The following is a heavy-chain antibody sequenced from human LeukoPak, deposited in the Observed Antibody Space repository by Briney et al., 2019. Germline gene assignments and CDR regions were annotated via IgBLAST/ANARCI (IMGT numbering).Heavy chain of an antibody. Sequence: GGSLRLSCAASGSTFSSYWMSWVRQAPGEGLEWVANIKQDGSEKYYVDSVKGRFTISRDNAKNSLYLQMNSLRAEDTAVYYCARKGRQLGEDYWGQGTLVTVSS. V-gene: IGHV3-7*01. CDR1: GSTFSSYW. CDR2: IKQDGSEK. CDR3: ARKGRQLGEDY. D-gene: IGHD6-6*01. J-gene: IGHJ4*02.